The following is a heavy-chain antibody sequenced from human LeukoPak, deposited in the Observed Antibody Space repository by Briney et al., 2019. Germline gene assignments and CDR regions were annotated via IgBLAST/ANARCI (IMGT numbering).Heavy chain of an antibody. CDR3: AKLGFFYLDYFDY. CDR2: ISGSGGST. Sequence: GGSLRLSCAASGFTFSSYAMSWVRQAPGKGLEWASAISGSGGSTYYADTVKGRFTISRDNSKNTLYLQMNSLRAEDTAVYYCAKLGFFYLDYFDYWGQGTLVTVSS. V-gene: IGHV3-23*01. CDR1: GFTFSSYA. D-gene: IGHD3-10*01. J-gene: IGHJ4*02.